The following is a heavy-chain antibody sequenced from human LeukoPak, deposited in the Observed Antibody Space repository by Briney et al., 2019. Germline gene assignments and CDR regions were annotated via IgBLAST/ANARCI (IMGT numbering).Heavy chain of an antibody. D-gene: IGHD5-12*01. J-gene: IGHJ5*02. Sequence: SETLSLTCTVSGGSISSYYWSWIRQPPGKGLEWIGYIYYSGSTNYNPSLKSRVTISVVTSKNQFSLKLSSVTAADTAVYYCARDGSGYDDGDFGWFDPWGQGTLVTVSS. V-gene: IGHV4-59*01. CDR1: GGSISSYY. CDR3: ARDGSGYDDGDFGWFDP. CDR2: IYYSGST.